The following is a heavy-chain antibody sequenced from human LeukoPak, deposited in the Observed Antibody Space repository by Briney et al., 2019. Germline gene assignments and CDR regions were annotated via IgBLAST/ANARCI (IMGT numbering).Heavy chain of an antibody. CDR2: MNPNNGNT. D-gene: IGHD3-3*01. V-gene: IGHV1-8*01. Sequence: ASVKVSCKASGYTFTSYDINWVRQATGQGLEWMGWMNPNNGNTGYAQQFQGRVTFTRDTSISTAYMELSSLRSEDTAVYYCARVITIFGVVIHNWFDSWGQGTLVTVSS. CDR3: ARVITIFGVVIHNWFDS. J-gene: IGHJ5*01. CDR1: GYTFTSYD.